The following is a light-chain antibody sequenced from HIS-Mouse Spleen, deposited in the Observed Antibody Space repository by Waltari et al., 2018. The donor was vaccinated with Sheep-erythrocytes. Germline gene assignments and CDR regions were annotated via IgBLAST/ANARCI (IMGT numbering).Light chain of an antibody. Sequence: QSVLTQPPSASGTPGQRVTISCSGSSSNIGSNTVNWYHQLPGTAPKLLIYINNQRPSGVPDRFSCSKSGTSASLAISGLQSEDEADYYCAAWDDSLNGVVFGGGTKLTVL. CDR1: SSNIGSNT. V-gene: IGLV1-44*01. CDR2: INN. CDR3: AAWDDSLNGVV. J-gene: IGLJ2*01.